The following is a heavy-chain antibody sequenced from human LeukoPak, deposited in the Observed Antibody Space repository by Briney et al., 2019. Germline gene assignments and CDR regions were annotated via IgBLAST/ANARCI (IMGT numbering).Heavy chain of an antibody. V-gene: IGHV4-4*07. Sequence: SETLSLTCTVSGGSIRSYYWNWIRQPAGKGLEWIGRIYTSGSTNYNPSLKSRLTMSVDTSKNQFSLQLNSVTAADTAMYYCARESGEIGVVKTRFDYWGQGALVTVSS. J-gene: IGHJ4*02. CDR3: ARESGEIGVVKTRFDY. D-gene: IGHD3-3*01. CDR1: GGSIRSYY. CDR2: IYTSGST.